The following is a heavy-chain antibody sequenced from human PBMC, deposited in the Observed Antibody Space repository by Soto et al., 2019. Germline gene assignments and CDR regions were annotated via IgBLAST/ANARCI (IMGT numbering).Heavy chain of an antibody. J-gene: IGHJ6*02. CDR1: GGSISSGGYY. D-gene: IGHD3-22*01. V-gene: IGHV4-31*03. Sequence: PSETLSLTCTVSGGSISSGGYYWSWIRQHPGKGLEWIGYIYYSGSTYYNPSLKSRVTISVDTSKNQFSLKLSSVTAADTAVYYCAREALMYYYDSSGKQGYGMDVWGQGTTVTVSS. CDR3: AREALMYYYDSSGKQGYGMDV. CDR2: IYYSGST.